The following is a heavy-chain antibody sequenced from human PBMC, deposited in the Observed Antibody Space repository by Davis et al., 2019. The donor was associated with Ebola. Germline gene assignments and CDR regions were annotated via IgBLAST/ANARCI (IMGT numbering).Heavy chain of an antibody. V-gene: IGHV1-46*01. J-gene: IGHJ4*02. CDR1: GYTFTSYY. CDR2: INPSGGST. D-gene: IGHD2-8*01. CDR3: ARTVGYCTNCVCYGGYYFDY. Sequence: ASVKVSCKASGYTFTSYYMHWVRQAPGQGLEWMGIINPSGGSTSYAQKFQGRVTMTRDTSTSTVYMELSSLRSEDTAVYYCARTVGYCTNCVCYGGYYFDYWGQGTLVTVSS.